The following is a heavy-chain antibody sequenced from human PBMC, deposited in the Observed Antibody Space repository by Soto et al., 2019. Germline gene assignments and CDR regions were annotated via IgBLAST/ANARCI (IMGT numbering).Heavy chain of an antibody. J-gene: IGHJ6*02. V-gene: IGHV1-46*01. Sequence: QVQLVQSGAEVKKPGASVKVSFKASGYTFTSYYMHWVRQAPGQGLEWMGIINPSGGSTSYAQKFQARVTMSTDTSTSTGYMELIRLRSEDTALYYCAREGCISTSCYKRYYYYYGMDVWGQGTTVTVSS. CDR1: GYTFTSYY. CDR2: INPSGGST. D-gene: IGHD2-2*02. CDR3: AREGCISTSCYKRYYYYYGMDV.